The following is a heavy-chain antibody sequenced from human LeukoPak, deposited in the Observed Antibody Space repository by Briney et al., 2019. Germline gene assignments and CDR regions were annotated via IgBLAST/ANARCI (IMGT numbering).Heavy chain of an antibody. D-gene: IGHD1-26*01. V-gene: IGHV1-69*13. CDR3: ARERRGGSYFTEKRLDH. Sequence: PGASVKVSCKTSGYTFDNYGISWVRQAPGQGLEWMGAIIPIFGTANYAQKFQGRVTITADESTGTAYMELSSLRSEDTAVYYCARERRGGSYFTEKRLDHWGQGTLVAVSS. CDR2: IIPIFGTA. CDR1: GYTFDNYG. J-gene: IGHJ4*02.